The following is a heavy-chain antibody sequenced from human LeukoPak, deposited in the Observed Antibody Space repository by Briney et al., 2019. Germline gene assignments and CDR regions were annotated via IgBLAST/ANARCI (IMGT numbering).Heavy chain of an antibody. Sequence: GGSLRLSCAASGFTFSSYWMHWVRQAPGKGLEWVSAISGSGGSTYYADSVKGRFTISRDNSKNTLYLQMNSLRAEDTAVYYCAKPLLLWFGELLPAEYFQHWGQGTLVTVSS. CDR3: AKPLLLWFGELLPAEYFQH. V-gene: IGHV3-23*01. D-gene: IGHD3-10*01. J-gene: IGHJ1*01. CDR2: ISGSGGST. CDR1: GFTFSSYW.